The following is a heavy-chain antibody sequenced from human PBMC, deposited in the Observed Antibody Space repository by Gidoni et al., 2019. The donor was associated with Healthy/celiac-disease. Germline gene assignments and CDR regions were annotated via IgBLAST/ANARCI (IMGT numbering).Heavy chain of an antibody. CDR2: INHSGRP. J-gene: IGHJ6*02. V-gene: IGHV4-34*01. Sequence: QVQLQQWGAGLLKPSETLSLTCAVYVGSFSGYYWGWIRHPPGKGLEWIGEINHSGRPNYNPSLKRRVTISVDTSKNQFSLKLSSVTAADTAVYYCARGPATVTTGAYYYYGMDVWGQGTTVTVSS. CDR3: ARGPATVTTGAYYYYGMDV. CDR1: VGSFSGYY. D-gene: IGHD4-17*01.